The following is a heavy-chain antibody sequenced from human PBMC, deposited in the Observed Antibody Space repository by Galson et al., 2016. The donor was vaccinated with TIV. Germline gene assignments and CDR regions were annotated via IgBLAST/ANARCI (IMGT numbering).Heavy chain of an antibody. CDR1: GGSISSSNW. CDR3: ARDSHYGPYYYGMDV. V-gene: IGHV4-4*02. Sequence: SETLSLTCAVSGGSISSSNWWSWVCQPPGKGLEWIGEIYHSGSTNYNPSLKSRVTIPVDKSKNQISLKLSSVTAADTAVYYCARDSHYGPYYYGMDVWGQGTTVTVSS. D-gene: IGHD4-17*01. J-gene: IGHJ6*02. CDR2: IYHSGST.